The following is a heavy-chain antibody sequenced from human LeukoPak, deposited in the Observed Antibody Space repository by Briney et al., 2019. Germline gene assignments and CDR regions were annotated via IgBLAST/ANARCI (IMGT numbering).Heavy chain of an antibody. D-gene: IGHD5-18*01. CDR2: ININTGNP. J-gene: IGHJ5*02. V-gene: IGHV7-4-1*02. Sequence: ASVKVSCKASGYTFTSYAMNWARQAPGQGLEWMGWININTGNPTYAQGFTGRFVFSLDTSVSTAYLQISSLKAEDTAVYYCARVAHSHTAMVTADWFDPWGQGTLVTVSS. CDR3: ARVAHSHTAMVTADWFDP. CDR1: GYTFTSYA.